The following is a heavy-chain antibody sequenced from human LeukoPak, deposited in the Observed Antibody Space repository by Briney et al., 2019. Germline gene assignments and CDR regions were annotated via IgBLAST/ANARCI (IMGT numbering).Heavy chain of an antibody. CDR3: VKDPSSGWSGIFDY. V-gene: IGHV3-9*01. D-gene: IGHD6-19*01. CDR1: GFTFEDYA. J-gene: IGHJ4*02. CDR2: ISWNSGSM. Sequence: GRSLRLSCAASGFTFEDYAMHWVRQAPGKGLEWVSGISWNSGSMGYADSVKGRFTISRDNAKNSLYLQMNSLRAEDTALYYCVKDPSSGWSGIFDYWGQGTLVTVSS.